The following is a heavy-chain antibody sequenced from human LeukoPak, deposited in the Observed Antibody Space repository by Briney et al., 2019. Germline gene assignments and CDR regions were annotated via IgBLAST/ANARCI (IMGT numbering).Heavy chain of an antibody. D-gene: IGHD4-17*01. CDR1: GGSFSGYY. CDR2: INHSGST. V-gene: IGHV4-34*01. CDR3: ARDDYGEYDAFDV. Sequence: SETLSLTCAVYGGSFSGYYWSWIRQPPGKGLEWIGEINHSGSTNYNPSLKSRVTISVDTSKNQFSLKLSSVTAADTAVYYCARDDYGEYDAFDVWGQGTMVTVSS. J-gene: IGHJ3*01.